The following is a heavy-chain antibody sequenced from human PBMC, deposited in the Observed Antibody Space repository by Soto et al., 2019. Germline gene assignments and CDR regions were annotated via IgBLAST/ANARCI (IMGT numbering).Heavy chain of an antibody. Sequence: PGGSLRLSCAASGFAFSNFGMQWARQAPGKGLEWVASISYDGNIKYSADSVKGRFTISRDNSKNTLYLQMNSLRSEDTAVYFCARFWGPVPAAVDEHWGQGALVTVSS. J-gene: IGHJ4*02. CDR2: ISYDGNIK. D-gene: IGHD2-2*01. CDR3: ARFWGPVPAAVDEH. V-gene: IGHV3-30*03. CDR1: GFAFSNFG.